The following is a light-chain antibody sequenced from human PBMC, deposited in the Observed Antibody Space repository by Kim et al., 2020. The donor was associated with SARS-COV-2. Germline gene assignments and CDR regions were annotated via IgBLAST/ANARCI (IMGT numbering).Light chain of an antibody. CDR3: QQYGSSPT. Sequence: EIVLTQSPGTLSLSPGERATLSCRASESVRSNNLAWYQQKPGQAPRLLIYGASSRATGIPDRFSGSGSGTDFTLTITRLEPEDFLVYYCQQYGSSPTFGGGTKVDIK. V-gene: IGKV3-20*01. CDR1: ESVRSNN. CDR2: GAS. J-gene: IGKJ4*01.